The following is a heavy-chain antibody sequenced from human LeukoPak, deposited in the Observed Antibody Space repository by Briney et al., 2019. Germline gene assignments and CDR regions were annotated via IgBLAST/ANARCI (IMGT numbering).Heavy chain of an antibody. Sequence: PSQTLSLTCTVSGGSIISGDSYWSWIRQHPERGLEWIGYMYNTGSQYYNPSLASRVAISPDTSKNEFSLRLSAVTAADTAVYYCAGAVNQWLHHHFDYWGQGILVTVSS. CDR2: MYNTGSQ. CDR1: GGSIISGDSY. J-gene: IGHJ4*02. CDR3: AGAVNQWLHHHFDY. V-gene: IGHV4-31*03. D-gene: IGHD5-12*01.